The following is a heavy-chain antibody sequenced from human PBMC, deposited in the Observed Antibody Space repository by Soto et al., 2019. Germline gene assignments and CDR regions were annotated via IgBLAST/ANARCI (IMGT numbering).Heavy chain of an antibody. V-gene: IGHV3-23*01. CDR3: AKDRHPDDRWDFDW. CDR1: GFTFQQYT. J-gene: IGHJ4*02. Sequence: EVQLLESGGDLVRPGTSLRLSCAGSGFTFQQYTMSWVRQAPGEGLEWVSSIYGSAARTFYADSVKGRFTISRDNSRNTVYLQMNYLRVEDTAVYYCAKDRHPDDRWDFDWWGRGTRVTVSS. CDR2: IYGSAART. D-gene: IGHD3-3*01.